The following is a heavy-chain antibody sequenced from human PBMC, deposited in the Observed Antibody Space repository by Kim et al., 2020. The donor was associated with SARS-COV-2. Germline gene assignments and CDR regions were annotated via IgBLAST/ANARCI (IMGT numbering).Heavy chain of an antibody. Sequence: STGYAQKFQDRATMTRNTSTSTAYMELTSLRSEDTAMYYCAKGIFYGMDVWGQGTTVTVSS. CDR2: ST. D-gene: IGHD2-15*01. CDR3: AKGIFYGMDV. V-gene: IGHV1-8*01. J-gene: IGHJ6*02.